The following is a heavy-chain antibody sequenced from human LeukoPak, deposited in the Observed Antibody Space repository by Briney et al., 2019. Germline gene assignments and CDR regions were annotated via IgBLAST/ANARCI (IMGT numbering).Heavy chain of an antibody. CDR2: ISGSGAGT. CDR1: GLTFSSYA. Sequence: QPGGSLRLSCAASGLTFSSYAMSWVRQAPGKGLEWVSGISGSGAGTYYADSVKGRFTISRDNSKNTLYPQMNSLRAEDTAVYYCAKMVREFYTISYYFDYWGQGTLVTVSS. CDR3: AKMVREFYTISYYFDY. V-gene: IGHV3-23*01. J-gene: IGHJ4*02. D-gene: IGHD2-8*01.